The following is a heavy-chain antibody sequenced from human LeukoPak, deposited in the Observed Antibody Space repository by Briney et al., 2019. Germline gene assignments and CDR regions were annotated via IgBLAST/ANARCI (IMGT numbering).Heavy chain of an antibody. CDR3: ARQRAVALPAARWGPHSSSGDEVY. CDR1: GYTFTGYY. V-gene: IGHV1-2*02. D-gene: IGHD2-2*01. Sequence: GAAVKVSCKASGYTFTGYYMHWVRQAPGQGLEWMGWINPNSGDTNYAQKFQGRAAMHRDTSVSTAYMELSRLRSDDTAVFYCARQRAVALPAARWGPHSSSGDEVYWGQGTLVTVSS. J-gene: IGHJ4*02. CDR2: INPNSGDT.